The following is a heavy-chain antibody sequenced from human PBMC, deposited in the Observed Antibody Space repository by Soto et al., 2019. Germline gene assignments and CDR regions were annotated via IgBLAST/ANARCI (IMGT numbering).Heavy chain of an antibody. CDR1: GGSISSYY. CDR2: IYYSGST. Sequence: QVQLQESGPGLVKPSETLSLTCTVSGGSISSYYWSWIRQPPGKGLEWIGYIYYSGSTNYNPSLKSRVTISVDTSKNQFSLKRSSVTAADTAVYYCARARSGHYYDSSGYYLYYFDYWGQGTLVTVSS. V-gene: IGHV4-59*01. CDR3: ARARSGHYYDSSGYYLYYFDY. D-gene: IGHD3-22*01. J-gene: IGHJ4*02.